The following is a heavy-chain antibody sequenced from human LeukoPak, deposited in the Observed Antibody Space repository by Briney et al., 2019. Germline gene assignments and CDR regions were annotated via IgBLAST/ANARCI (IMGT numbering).Heavy chain of an antibody. Sequence: SETLSLTCAVYGGSFSCYYWSWIRQPPGKGLEWIGEINHSGSTNYNPSLKSRVTISVDTSKNQFSLKLSSVTAADTAVYYCARAPKNYYYYYGMDVWGQGTTVTVSS. CDR2: INHSGST. CDR3: ARAPKNYYYYYGMDV. CDR1: GGSFSCYY. V-gene: IGHV4-34*01. J-gene: IGHJ6*02.